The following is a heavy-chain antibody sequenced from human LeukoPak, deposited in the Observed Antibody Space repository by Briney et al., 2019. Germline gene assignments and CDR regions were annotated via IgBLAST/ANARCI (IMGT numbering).Heavy chain of an antibody. Sequence: SETLSLTCTVSGVSISSYYWSWIRQAAGKGLEWIGRINTSGNTNYNPSLKSRVSLSVDTSKNQFSLKLSSVTAADTAVYYCARIYCYGGGCYWFDPWGQGTLVTVSS. V-gene: IGHV4-4*07. CDR2: INTSGNT. D-gene: IGHD2-15*01. CDR1: GVSISSYY. CDR3: ARIYCYGGGCYWFDP. J-gene: IGHJ5*02.